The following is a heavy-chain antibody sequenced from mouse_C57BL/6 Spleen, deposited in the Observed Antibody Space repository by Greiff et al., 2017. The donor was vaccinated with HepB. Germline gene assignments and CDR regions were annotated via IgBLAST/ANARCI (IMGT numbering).Heavy chain of an antibody. CDR3: ARHYGSSSFAY. CDR1: GYTFTSYW. J-gene: IGHJ3*01. Sequence: VQLQQPGAELVMPGASVKLSCKASGYTFTSYWMHWVKQRPGQGLEWIGEIDPSDSYTNYNQKFKGKSTLTVDKSSSTAYMQLSSLTSEDSAVYYCARHYGSSSFAYWGQGTLVTVSA. D-gene: IGHD1-1*01. CDR2: IDPSDSYT. V-gene: IGHV1-69*01.